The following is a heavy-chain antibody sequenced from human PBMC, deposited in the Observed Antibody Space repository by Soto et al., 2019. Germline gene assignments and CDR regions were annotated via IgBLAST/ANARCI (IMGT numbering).Heavy chain of an antibody. Sequence: GASVKVSCKASGYTFTSYAMHWVRQAPGQRLEWMGWINAGNGNTKYSQKFQGRVTITRDTSASTAYMELSSLRSEDTAVYYCARGYCSGGSCYSDYYYYYYYYMDVWGKGTTVTVS. J-gene: IGHJ6*03. CDR2: INAGNGNT. CDR3: ARGYCSGGSCYSDYYYYYYYYMDV. V-gene: IGHV1-3*01. CDR1: GYTFTSYA. D-gene: IGHD2-15*01.